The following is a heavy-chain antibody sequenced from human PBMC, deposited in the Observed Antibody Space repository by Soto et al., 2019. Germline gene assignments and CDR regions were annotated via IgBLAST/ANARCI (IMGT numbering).Heavy chain of an antibody. D-gene: IGHD5-12*01. Sequence: SETLSLTCTVSGGSISSYYWSWIRQPPGKGLEWIGYIYYSGSTNYNPSLKSRVTISVDTSKNQFSLKLSSVTAADMAVYYCASGYDYWDAFDIWGQGTMVTVSS. V-gene: IGHV4-59*01. CDR1: GGSISSYY. CDR2: IYYSGST. J-gene: IGHJ3*02. CDR3: ASGYDYWDAFDI.